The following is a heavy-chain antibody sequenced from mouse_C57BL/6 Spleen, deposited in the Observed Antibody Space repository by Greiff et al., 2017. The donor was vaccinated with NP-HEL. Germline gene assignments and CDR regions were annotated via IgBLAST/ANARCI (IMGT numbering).Heavy chain of an antibody. J-gene: IGHJ3*01. Sequence: EVKLMESGGDLVKPGGSLKLSCAASGFTFSSYGMSWVRQTPDKRLEWVATISSGGSYTYYPDSVKGRFTISRDNAKNTLYLQRSSLKSEDTAMYYCARHGDSSGYWFAYWGQGTLVTVSA. CDR2: ISSGGSYT. CDR1: GFTFSSYG. D-gene: IGHD3-2*02. V-gene: IGHV5-6*01. CDR3: ARHGDSSGYWFAY.